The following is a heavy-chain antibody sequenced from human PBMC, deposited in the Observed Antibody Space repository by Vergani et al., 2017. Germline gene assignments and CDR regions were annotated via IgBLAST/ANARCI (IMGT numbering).Heavy chain of an antibody. D-gene: IGHD4-17*01. J-gene: IGHJ3*02. Sequence: QVQLVESGGGVVQPGRSLRLSCAASGFIFSSYGMHWVRQAPGKGLEWVAVIWYDGSNKYYADSVKGRFTISRDNSKNTLYLQMNSLRAEDTAVYYCARERPDYGDYASAFDIWGQGTMVTVSS. CDR1: GFIFSSYG. V-gene: IGHV3-33*08. CDR2: IWYDGSNK. CDR3: ARERPDYGDYASAFDI.